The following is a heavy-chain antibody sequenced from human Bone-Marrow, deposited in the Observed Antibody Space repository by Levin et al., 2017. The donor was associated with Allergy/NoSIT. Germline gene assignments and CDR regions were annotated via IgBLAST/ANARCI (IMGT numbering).Heavy chain of an antibody. CDR3: AREDVGFGELFSYNWFDP. Sequence: GESLKISCKASGYTFTGYYMHWVRQAPGQGLEWMGWINPNSGGTNYAQKFQGRVTMTRDTYISTAYMELSRLRSDDTAVYYCAREDVGFGELFSYNWFDPWGQGTLVTVSS. J-gene: IGHJ5*02. CDR2: INPNSGGT. V-gene: IGHV1-2*02. D-gene: IGHD3-10*01. CDR1: GYTFTGYY.